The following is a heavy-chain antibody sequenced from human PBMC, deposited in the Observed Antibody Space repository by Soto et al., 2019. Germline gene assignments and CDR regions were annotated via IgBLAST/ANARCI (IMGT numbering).Heavy chain of an antibody. CDR2: THPGDSDT. CDR3: AKWGLTTRPGQSPALGGGLDA. V-gene: IGHV5-51*01. Sequence: PGESLKISCKDFGYTFGTYYVAWVRQMPGKGLEWMGITHPGDSDTRHSPSFEGHVTISADRSINTAYLQWSSLKASDTAMYYCAKWGLTTRPGQSPALGGGLDAWGQGTTVTVSS. J-gene: IGHJ6*02. CDR1: GYTFGTYY. D-gene: IGHD3-16*01.